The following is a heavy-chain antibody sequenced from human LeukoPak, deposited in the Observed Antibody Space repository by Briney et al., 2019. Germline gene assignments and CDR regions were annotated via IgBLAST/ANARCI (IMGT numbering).Heavy chain of an antibody. J-gene: IGHJ3*02. CDR1: GFTFSSYS. D-gene: IGHD3-9*01. CDR2: ISSSSSTI. CDR3: ARVGWRYFDWLSSYDAFDI. Sequence: GGSLRLSCAASGFTFSSYSMNWVRQAPGKGLEWVSYISSSSSTIYYADSVKGRFTISRDNAKNSLYLQMNSLRAEDTAVYYCARVGWRYFDWLSSYDAFDIWGQGTMVTVSS. V-gene: IGHV3-48*04.